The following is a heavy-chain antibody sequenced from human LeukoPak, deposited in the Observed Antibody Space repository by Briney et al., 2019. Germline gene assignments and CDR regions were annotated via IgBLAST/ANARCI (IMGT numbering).Heavy chain of an antibody. Sequence: PSQTLSLTCTVSGGSISSGSYYWSWIRQPAGKGLEWIGRIYTSGSTNYNPSLKSRVTISVDTSKNQFSLKLSSVTAADTAVYYCASGEYYSEYYYGMDVWGQGTTVTVSS. CDR2: IYTSGST. J-gene: IGHJ6*02. D-gene: IGHD3-22*01. CDR3: ASGEYYSEYYYGMDV. V-gene: IGHV4-61*02. CDR1: GGSISSGSYY.